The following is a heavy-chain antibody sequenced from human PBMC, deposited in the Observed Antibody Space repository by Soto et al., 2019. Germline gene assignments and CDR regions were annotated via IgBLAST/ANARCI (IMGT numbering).Heavy chain of an antibody. D-gene: IGHD2-2*01. CDR3: AMREDQPPYYYGMDV. V-gene: IGHV1-69*01. J-gene: IGHJ6*02. CDR2: IIPIFGTA. Sequence: QVQLVQSGAAVKKPGASVKFSCKASGGTFSSYAISWVRQAPGQGLEWMGAIIPIFGTANHAQQFQGRVTITADESTSTAYMELSSLRSEDTAVYYCAMREDQPPYYYGMDVWGQGTTVTVSS. CDR1: GGTFSSYA.